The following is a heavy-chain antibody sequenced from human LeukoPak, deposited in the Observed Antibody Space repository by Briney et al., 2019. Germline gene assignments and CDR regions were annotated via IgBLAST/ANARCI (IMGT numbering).Heavy chain of an antibody. Sequence: GESLRLSCGAFGFSFSGYCMTWVRQVPGKGLELVANINQDGTKKYYVDSEKGRFPISRDNAENSLYLQINSLRAEDTALYHCGRDVKPSFGSRTYYDAFDIWGQGTMVTVSS. CDR1: GFSFSGYC. J-gene: IGHJ3*02. CDR2: INQDGTKK. V-gene: IGHV3-7*01. CDR3: GRDVKPSFGSRTYYDAFDI. D-gene: IGHD3-10*01.